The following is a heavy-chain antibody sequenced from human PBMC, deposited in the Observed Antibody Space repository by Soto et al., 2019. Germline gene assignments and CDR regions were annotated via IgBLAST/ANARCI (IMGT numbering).Heavy chain of an antibody. J-gene: IGHJ3*02. V-gene: IGHV3-23*01. CDR2: ISVTVGST. CDR3: EKDRRFLEWLSNSDGFDI. CDR1: GFTFSIYA. Sequence: GGSLRLSCAASGFTFSIYAMSLVRQSPGKGLEWVSSISVTVGSTYYAESVKGRFTISRDNSKNTLYLQMNRLRAEDTAVYYCEKDRRFLEWLSNSDGFDIWGQGTRVTVSS. D-gene: IGHD3-3*01.